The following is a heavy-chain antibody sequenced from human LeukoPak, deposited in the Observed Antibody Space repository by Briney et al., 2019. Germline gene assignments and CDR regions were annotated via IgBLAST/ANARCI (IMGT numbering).Heavy chain of an antibody. Sequence: GASVKVSCKASGYTFTSYGISWVRQAPGQGLEWMGWISAYNGNTNYAQKLQGRVTMTTDTSTSTAYMELRSLRSDDTAVYYCARDLSETKTTYYDFWSGYSTTKNWFDPWGQGTLVTVSS. V-gene: IGHV1-18*01. CDR1: GYTFTSYG. CDR2: ISAYNGNT. J-gene: IGHJ5*02. D-gene: IGHD3-3*01. CDR3: ARDLSETKTTYYDFWSGYSTTKNWFDP.